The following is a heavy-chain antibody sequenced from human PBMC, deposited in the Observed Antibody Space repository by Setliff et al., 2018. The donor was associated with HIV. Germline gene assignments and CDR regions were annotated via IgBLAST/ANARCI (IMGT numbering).Heavy chain of an antibody. Sequence: ASETLSLTCTVSDGSISNYYWSWIRQPPGKRLEWIASSQYSDSSHYNPSLQSRVTISVDTSTKQFSLYLSSVNETDTAVYYCARSGYTSGFYWVFGAFGVWGQGKLVTVSS. D-gene: IGHD3-22*01. CDR3: ARSGYTSGFYWVFGAFGV. CDR1: DGSISNYY. J-gene: IGHJ3*01. V-gene: IGHV4-59*01. CDR2: SQYSDSS.